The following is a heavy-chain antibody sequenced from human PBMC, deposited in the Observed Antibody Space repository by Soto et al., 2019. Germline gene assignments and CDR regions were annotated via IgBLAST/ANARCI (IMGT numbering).Heavy chain of an antibody. Sequence: GGYLRLSCAASGFTFSSYWMHWVRQAPGKGLVLVSRINSDGSSTSYADSVKGRFTISRDNAKNTLYLQMNSLRAEDTAVYYCASVIPSGWPSSRFDPSRQGTLVTAS. CDR2: INSDGSST. CDR3: ASVIPSGWPSSRFDP. V-gene: IGHV3-74*01. J-gene: IGHJ5*02. D-gene: IGHD6-19*01. CDR1: GFTFSSYW.